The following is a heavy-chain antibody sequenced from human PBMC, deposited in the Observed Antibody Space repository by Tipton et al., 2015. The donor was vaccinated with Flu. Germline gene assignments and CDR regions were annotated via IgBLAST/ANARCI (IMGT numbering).Heavy chain of an antibody. V-gene: IGHV3-11*01. D-gene: IGHD3-3*01. J-gene: IGHJ6*02. CDR1: GFTFSDYY. CDR2: ISSSDIII. CDR3: ARDHPPSITVLGEITDYFGMDV. Sequence: QLVQSGGGVVQPGGSLRLSCAASGFTFSDYYMSWVRQAPGKGLEWVSHISSSDIIINYADSVKGRFTISKDNAKNSLYLQMNSLRAEDTAVYYCARDHPPSITVLGEITDYFGMDVWGQGTTVTVSS.